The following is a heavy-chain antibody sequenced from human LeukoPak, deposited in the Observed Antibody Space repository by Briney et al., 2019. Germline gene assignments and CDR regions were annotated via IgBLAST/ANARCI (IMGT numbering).Heavy chain of an antibody. V-gene: IGHV3-48*03. CDR2: ISSSGSTI. Sequence: GGSLRLSCGASGFTFSSYEMNWVRQAPGKGLEWVSYISSSGSTIYYADSVKGRFTISRDNAKNSLYLQMNSLRAEDTAVYYCARVYSSGWYIDYWGQGTLVTVSS. D-gene: IGHD6-19*01. CDR1: GFTFSSYE. J-gene: IGHJ4*02. CDR3: ARVYSSGWYIDY.